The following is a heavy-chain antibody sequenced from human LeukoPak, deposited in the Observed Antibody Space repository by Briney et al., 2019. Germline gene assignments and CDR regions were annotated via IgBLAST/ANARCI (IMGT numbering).Heavy chain of an antibody. D-gene: IGHD3-22*01. CDR2: IFYSGST. Sequence: SETLSLTCTVSGVSISNYYWTWIRQPPGKGLEWIGYIFYSGSTNYNPSLKSRVTISVDTSKNQISLKLSSVTAADTAVYYCARQYYYDSSGYWSFDPWGQGTLVTVSS. V-gene: IGHV4-59*08. CDR1: GVSISNYY. CDR3: ARQYYYDSSGYWSFDP. J-gene: IGHJ5*02.